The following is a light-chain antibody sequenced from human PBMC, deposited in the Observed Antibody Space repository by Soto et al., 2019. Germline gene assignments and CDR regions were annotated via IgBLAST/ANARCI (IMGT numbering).Light chain of an antibody. CDR1: ESIITW. J-gene: IGKJ4*02. V-gene: IGKV1-5*03. Sequence: IQMTQSPSTLPSSVGDRVTISXRASESIITWLSWYQQKPGXXPKLLXXXASSLENGRPARFSCSGSGTEFTLTISSLQPDDFATYFCQQYNSYSLFGGGTKVDIK. CDR2: XAS. CDR3: QQYNSYSL.